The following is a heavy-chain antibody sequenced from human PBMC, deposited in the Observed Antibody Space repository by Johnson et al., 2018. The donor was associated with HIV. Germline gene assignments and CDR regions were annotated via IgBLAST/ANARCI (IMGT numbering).Heavy chain of an antibody. CDR3: AKDQYGSSYDI. CDR2: IRYDGSNK. V-gene: IGHV3-30*02. Sequence: QVQLVESGGGVVQPGGSLTLSCAASGFAFNAYGMHWVRQAPGKGLQWVTFIRYDGSNKYYADSVNGRFTISRDNSKNTLYLQMNSLRAEDTAVYYCAKDQYGSSYDIWGQGTMVTVSS. D-gene: IGHD2-15*01. J-gene: IGHJ3*02. CDR1: GFAFNAYG.